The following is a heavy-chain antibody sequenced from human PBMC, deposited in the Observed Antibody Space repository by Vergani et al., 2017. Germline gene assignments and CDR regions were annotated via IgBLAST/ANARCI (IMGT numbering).Heavy chain of an antibody. CDR3: ARLHSDYYGSGRDYGMDV. Sequence: QVQLVQSGAEVKKPGSSVKVSCKASGGTFSSYAISWVRQAPGQGLEWMGRIIPIFGTANYAQKVQGRVTITADESTSTAYMELSSLRSEDTAVYYCARLHSDYYGSGRDYGMDVWGQGTTVTVSS. V-gene: IGHV1-69*13. CDR2: IIPIFGTA. J-gene: IGHJ6*02. CDR1: GGTFSSYA. D-gene: IGHD3-10*01.